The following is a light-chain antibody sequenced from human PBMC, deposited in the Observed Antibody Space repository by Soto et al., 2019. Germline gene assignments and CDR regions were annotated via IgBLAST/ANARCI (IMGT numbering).Light chain of an antibody. CDR2: WAS. V-gene: IGKV4-1*01. Sequence: DIVMTQSPDSLAVSLGERATINCKSSQSVLYSSNNKNCLAWCQQKPRQPPKLLIYWASSRESGVPDRFSGSGSGTDFTLTISTLQAEDVAVYYCQQYSSTPLTFGGGTKVEIK. CDR3: QQYSSTPLT. CDR1: QSVLYSSNNKNC. J-gene: IGKJ4*01.